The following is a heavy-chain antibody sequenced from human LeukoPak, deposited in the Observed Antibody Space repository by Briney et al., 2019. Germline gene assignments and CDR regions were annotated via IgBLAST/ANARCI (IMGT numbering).Heavy chain of an antibody. CDR3: ARGPYCSSSSCYTNWFDP. J-gene: IGHJ5*02. D-gene: IGHD2-2*02. CDR1: GGSFSGYY. V-gene: IGHV4-34*01. Sequence: PSETLSLTCAVYGGSFSGYYWSWLRQPPGKGLEWIGEINHSGSTNYNPSLTSRVTISVDKSKNQFSLTLTSVTPADTAVYYCARGPYCSSSSCYTNWFDPWGGGTLVTVSS. CDR2: INHSGST.